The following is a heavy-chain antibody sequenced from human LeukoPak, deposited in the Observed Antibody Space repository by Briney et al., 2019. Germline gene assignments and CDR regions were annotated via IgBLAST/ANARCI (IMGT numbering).Heavy chain of an antibody. CDR2: IKPDGSEE. Sequence: GGSLRLSCAASGFTFTSYWMNWVRQAPGKGLEWVANIKPDGSEEYYVDSVKGRFTISRDNAKNSLYLQMNSLRAEDTAVYYCARGGAGHSSGWYASYYRGQGTLVTVSS. V-gene: IGHV3-7*01. CDR3: ARGGAGHSSGWYASYY. D-gene: IGHD6-19*01. J-gene: IGHJ4*02. CDR1: GFTFTSYW.